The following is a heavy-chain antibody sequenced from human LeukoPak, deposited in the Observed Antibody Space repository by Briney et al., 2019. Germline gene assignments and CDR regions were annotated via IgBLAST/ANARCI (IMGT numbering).Heavy chain of an antibody. CDR2: ITARADST. D-gene: IGHD2-8*02. Sequence: GGSLRLSCAASGCIFSEASMSWVRQAPGKGLEWVSGITARADSTYYADSVKGRVTISRDNSKNTLFLQLNSLRAEDAAVYYCAKTYMWSIDAFHIWGQGTMVTVSS. CDR1: GCIFSEAS. CDR3: AKTYMWSIDAFHI. J-gene: IGHJ3*02. V-gene: IGHV3-23*01.